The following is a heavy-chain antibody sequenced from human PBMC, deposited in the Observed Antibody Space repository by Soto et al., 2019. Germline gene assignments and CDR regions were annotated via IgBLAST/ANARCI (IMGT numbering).Heavy chain of an antibody. V-gene: IGHV3-9*01. Sequence: SLKISCAASGFTFDDYAMHWVRQAPGKGLEWVSGISWNSGSIGYADSVKGRFTISRDNAKNSLYLQMNSLRAEDTALYYCAKGHYGGNSGHFDYWGQGTLVTVSS. CDR3: AKGHYGGNSGHFDY. J-gene: IGHJ4*02. D-gene: IGHD2-21*02. CDR1: GFTFDDYA. CDR2: ISWNSGSI.